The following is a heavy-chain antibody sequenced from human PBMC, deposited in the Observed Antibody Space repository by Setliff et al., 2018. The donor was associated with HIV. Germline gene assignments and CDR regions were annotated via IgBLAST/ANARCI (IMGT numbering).Heavy chain of an antibody. Sequence: KPSETLSPTCAVYGGSFSGYYWSWIRQSPGKELEWIGGINHSGSTNYNPSLKSRVAISVDTSKNQFSLKVTSVTAADTALYYCARQFGSGYYFDYWGQATLVTVSS. CDR1: GGSFSGYY. CDR3: ARQFGSGYYFDY. V-gene: IGHV4-34*01. J-gene: IGHJ4*02. CDR2: INHSGST. D-gene: IGHD3-22*01.